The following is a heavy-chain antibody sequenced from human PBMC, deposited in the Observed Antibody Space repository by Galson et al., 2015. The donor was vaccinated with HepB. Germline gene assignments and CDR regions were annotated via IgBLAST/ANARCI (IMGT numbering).Heavy chain of an antibody. J-gene: IGHJ6*02. V-gene: IGHV6-1*01. CDR1: GDSVSSSTAA. CDR2: TYYRSKWYN. CDR3: ARDSFYDNTGYPVPRNFGVDV. Sequence: ISGDSVSSSTAAWNWIRQSPSRGLEWLGRTYYRSKWYNDYAVSVKSRITINPGTSKNQFSLQLSSVTPDDTAVYYCARDSFYDNTGYPVPRNFGVDVWGQGTTVTVSS. D-gene: IGHD3-22*01.